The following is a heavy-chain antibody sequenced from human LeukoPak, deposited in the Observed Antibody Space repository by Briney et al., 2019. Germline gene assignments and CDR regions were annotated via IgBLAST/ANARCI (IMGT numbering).Heavy chain of an antibody. CDR2: IYHSGST. CDR1: GYSISNGYW. D-gene: IGHD5-12*01. CDR3: VRSGSYSLNS. J-gene: IGHJ4*02. V-gene: IGHV4-4*02. Sequence: SETLSLTCAVSGYSISNGYWWSWVRQPPGKGLEWIGEIYHSGSTNYNPSLKSRVTISVDKSKNQFSLTLSSVTAADTAVYYCVRSGSYSLNSWGQGTLVTVSS.